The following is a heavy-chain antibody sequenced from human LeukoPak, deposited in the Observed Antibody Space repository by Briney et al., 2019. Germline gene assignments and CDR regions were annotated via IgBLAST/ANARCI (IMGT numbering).Heavy chain of an antibody. Sequence: GGSLRLSCAASGFTFSSYAMHWVRQAPGKGLEWVAVISYDGSNKYYADSVKGRFTISRDNSKNTLYLQMNSLSAEDTAVYYCARDRRTTVTTRWFDPWGQGTLVTVSS. V-gene: IGHV3-30-3*01. CDR1: GFTFSSYA. J-gene: IGHJ5*02. D-gene: IGHD4-17*01. CDR2: ISYDGSNK. CDR3: ARDRRTTVTTRWFDP.